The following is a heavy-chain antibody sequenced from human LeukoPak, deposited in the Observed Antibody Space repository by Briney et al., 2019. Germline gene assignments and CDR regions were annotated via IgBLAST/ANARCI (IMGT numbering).Heavy chain of an antibody. Sequence: PGGSLRLSCAASGFTFDDYGMSWVRQAPGKGLEWVSGINWNGGSTGYADSVKGRFTISRDNSKNTLYLQMNSLRAEDTAVYYCARTSFDWSYWYFDLWGRGTLVTVSS. CDR3: ARTSFDWSYWYFDL. V-gene: IGHV3-20*04. CDR2: INWNGGST. J-gene: IGHJ2*01. D-gene: IGHD2-21*01. CDR1: GFTFDDYG.